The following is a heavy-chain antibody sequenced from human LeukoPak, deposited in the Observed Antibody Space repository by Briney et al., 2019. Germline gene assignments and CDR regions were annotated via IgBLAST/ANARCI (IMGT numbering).Heavy chain of an antibody. CDR3: VKDFGSNLGGPVY. CDR1: GSFSSTYT. V-gene: IGHV3-23*01. D-gene: IGHD3-10*01. Sequence: GGSLVLSCAASGSFSSTYTMAWVRPPPGGGLGWVSAISGDGGATYYVDAVKGRFAISRDNSKSTLYLQMNSLRAEDTAMYYCVKDFGSNLGGPVYWGRGTLVTAAS. J-gene: IGHJ4*02. CDR2: ISGDGGAT.